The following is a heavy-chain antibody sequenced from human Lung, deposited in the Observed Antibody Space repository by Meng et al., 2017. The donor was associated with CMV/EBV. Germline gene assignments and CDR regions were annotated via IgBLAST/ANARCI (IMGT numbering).Heavy chain of an antibody. CDR1: GYTLTNYY. D-gene: IGHD6-13*01. J-gene: IGHJ4*02. CDR3: ARDLGYSSSWYFEYYFDC. Sequence: ASXXVSXKPSGYTLTNYYIHWVRQAPGQGLEWMGIINPSDNTTIYAQKFQGRVTMTRDTSTSTVYMELCSLRSDDTALYYCARDLGYSSSWYFEYYFDCWGQGXLVTVSS. CDR2: INPSDNTT. V-gene: IGHV1-46*01.